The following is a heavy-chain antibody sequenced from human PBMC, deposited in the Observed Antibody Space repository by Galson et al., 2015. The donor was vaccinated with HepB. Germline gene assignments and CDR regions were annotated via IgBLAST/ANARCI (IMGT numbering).Heavy chain of an antibody. D-gene: IGHD5-12*01. J-gene: IGHJ4*02. CDR3: ARARSEAWLLSL. V-gene: IGHV4-59*01. CDR2: FSYTGGT. Sequence: SETLSLTCSVSGDSIRTCYWTWIRQPPGKGLEWIGFFSYTGGTDYNPSLRSRVTMSLDMSKNQFSLKLSSVTAADTAVYFCARARSEAWLLSLWGRGTLVTVSS. CDR1: GDSIRTCY.